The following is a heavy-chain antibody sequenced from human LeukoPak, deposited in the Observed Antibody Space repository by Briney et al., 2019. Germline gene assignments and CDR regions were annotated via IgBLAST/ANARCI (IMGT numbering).Heavy chain of an antibody. CDR1: GGSISSSSYY. J-gene: IGHJ4*02. Sequence: SETLSLTCTVSGGSISSSSYYWGWIRQPPGKGLEWIGSIYYSGSTYYNPSLKSRVTISVDTSENQFSLKLSSVTAADTAVYYCARHVGGSGYLSYFDYWGQGTLVTVSS. CDR3: ARHVGGSGYLSYFDY. D-gene: IGHD3-22*01. CDR2: IYYSGST. V-gene: IGHV4-39*01.